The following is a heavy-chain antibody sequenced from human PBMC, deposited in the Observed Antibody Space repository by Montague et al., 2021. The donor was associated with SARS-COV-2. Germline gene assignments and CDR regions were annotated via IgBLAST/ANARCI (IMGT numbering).Heavy chain of an antibody. CDR1: GGSISSSSYY. CDR2: ICYSGST. D-gene: IGHD2-15*01. J-gene: IGHJ5*02. Sequence: SETLSLTCTVSGGSISSSSYYWGWIRQPPGKGLEWIGSICYSGSTYYNPSLKSRVTISVDTSKNQFSLKLSSVTAADTAVYYCARQEPIVVVVAAARGWFDPWGQGTLVTVSS. CDR3: ARQEPIVVVVAAARGWFDP. V-gene: IGHV4-39*01.